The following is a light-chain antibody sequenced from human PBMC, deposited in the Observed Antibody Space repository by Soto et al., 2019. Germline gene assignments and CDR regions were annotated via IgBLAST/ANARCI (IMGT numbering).Light chain of an antibody. CDR3: QQYNDWPWT. Sequence: EIVMTQSPATLSVSPGERAILSCRASQSFSTSLAWYQQKLGQPPRLLIYGVSNRAAGIPARFSGSGSGTDSTLTISGLQSDDSALYYCQQYNDWPWTFGQGTKVEIK. J-gene: IGKJ1*01. CDR1: QSFSTS. V-gene: IGKV3D-15*01. CDR2: GVS.